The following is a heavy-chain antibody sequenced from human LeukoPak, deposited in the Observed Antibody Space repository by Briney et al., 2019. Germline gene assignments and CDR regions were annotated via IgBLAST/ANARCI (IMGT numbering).Heavy chain of an antibody. CDR1: GFTLDDYA. J-gene: IGHJ4*02. D-gene: IGHD6-19*01. CDR3: AKGPGGSSGWFREFYFDY. CDR2: ISWNSGSI. Sequence: GGSLRLSCAASGFTLDDYAMHWVRQAPGKGLEWVSGISWNSGSIGYADSVKGRFTISRDNAKNSLYLQMNSLRAEDTALYYCAKGPGGSSGWFREFYFDYWGQGTLVTVSS. V-gene: IGHV3-9*01.